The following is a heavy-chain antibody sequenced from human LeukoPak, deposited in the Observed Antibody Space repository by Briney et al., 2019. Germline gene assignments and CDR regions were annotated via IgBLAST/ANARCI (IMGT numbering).Heavy chain of an antibody. Sequence: GGSLRLSCAASGFSFSLYAMGWVRQAPRKGLDWVSAVTNTGGSTYHADSVRGRFTISRDNSQHTLFLQMDSLRAEDTAVYYCVKGSSDSRPYYFDYWGQGTLVTVSS. J-gene: IGHJ4*02. CDR3: VKGSSDSRPYYFDY. D-gene: IGHD5-18*01. CDR1: GFSFSLYA. V-gene: IGHV3-23*01. CDR2: VTNTGGST.